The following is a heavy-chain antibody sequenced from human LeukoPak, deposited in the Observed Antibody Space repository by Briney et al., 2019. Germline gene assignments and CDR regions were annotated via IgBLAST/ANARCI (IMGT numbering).Heavy chain of an antibody. Sequence: GGSLRLSCAASAFTFSSYSMNWVRQAPGKGLEWVSYISSSSTIYYADSVKGRFTISRDNAKNSLYLQMNSLRAEDTAVYYCAREEMRMVRGVIKYYYYMDVWGKGTTVTVSS. D-gene: IGHD3-10*01. J-gene: IGHJ6*03. CDR2: ISSSSTI. CDR3: AREEMRMVRGVIKYYYYMDV. CDR1: AFTFSSYS. V-gene: IGHV3-48*01.